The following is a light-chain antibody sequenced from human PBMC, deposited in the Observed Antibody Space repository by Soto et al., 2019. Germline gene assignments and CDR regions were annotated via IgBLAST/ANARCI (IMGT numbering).Light chain of an antibody. CDR2: EAT. CDR1: SSDVGAYKY. J-gene: IGLJ3*02. CDR3: TSYVGNDIWV. Sequence: QSVLTQPPSASGSPGQTVTISCTGTSSDVGAYKYVSWYQQYPGKAPKLMIYEATKRHSGVPDRFSGSKSGNTASLTVSGLQAEDEADYYCTSYVGNDIWVFGGGTKLTVL. V-gene: IGLV2-8*01.